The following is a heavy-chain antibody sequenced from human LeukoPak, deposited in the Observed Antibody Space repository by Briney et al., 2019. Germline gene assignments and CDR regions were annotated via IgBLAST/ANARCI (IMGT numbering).Heavy chain of an antibody. CDR3: AAYGGYSGYDLDY. CDR2: IVVGSGNT. V-gene: IGHV1-58*01. D-gene: IGHD5-12*01. CDR1: GFTFTSSA. J-gene: IGHJ4*02. Sequence: GASVKVSCKASGFTFTSSAVQWVRQARGQRLEWLGWIVVGSGNTNYAQKFQERVTITRDMSTSTAYMELSSLRSEDTAVYYCAAYGGYSGYDLDYWGQGTLVTVSS.